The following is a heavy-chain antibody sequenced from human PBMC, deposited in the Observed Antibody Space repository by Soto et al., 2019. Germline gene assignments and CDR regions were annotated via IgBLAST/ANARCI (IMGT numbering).Heavy chain of an antibody. CDR1: GFTFSGYA. J-gene: IGHJ4*02. CDR2: ISGSGGST. D-gene: IGHD3-9*01. CDR3: AKDPETYYDILTGYYREYYFDY. Sequence: GGSLRLSCAASGFTFSGYAMSWVRQAPGKGLEWVSAISGSGGSTYYADSVKGRFTISRDNSKNTLYLQMNSLRAEDTAVYYCAKDPETYYDILTGYYREYYFDYWGQGTLVTVSS. V-gene: IGHV3-23*01.